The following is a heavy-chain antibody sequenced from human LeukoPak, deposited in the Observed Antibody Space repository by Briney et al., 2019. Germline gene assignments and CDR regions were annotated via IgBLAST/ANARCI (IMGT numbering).Heavy chain of an antibody. V-gene: IGHV4-39*01. J-gene: IGHJ4*02. D-gene: IGHD5-18*01. Sequence: SETLSLTCTVSGGSISSSSAYWGWIRQPPGKGLGWIGSIYYSKNTYYNPSLKSRVTISADTSKNQFSLTLGSVSATDTAVYYCVSPRGFSYGYFDYWGQGTLVTVSS. CDR2: IYYSKNT. CDR1: GGSISSSSAY. CDR3: VSPRGFSYGYFDY.